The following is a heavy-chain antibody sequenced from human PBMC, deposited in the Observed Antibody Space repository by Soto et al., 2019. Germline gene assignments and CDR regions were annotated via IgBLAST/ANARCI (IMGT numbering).Heavy chain of an antibody. CDR3: ARQYYYDSGSYYTDY. Sequence: SDTLSLTSTVSGGSINSQYWSWMRQPPGKGLEWIGYIYYSGITHYNPSLKSRVTISVDTSKKQFSLNLSSVTAADTAVYYCARQYYYDSGSYYTDYWGQGTLVTVSS. CDR2: IYYSGIT. V-gene: IGHV4-59*07. CDR1: GGSINSQY. D-gene: IGHD3-10*01. J-gene: IGHJ4*02.